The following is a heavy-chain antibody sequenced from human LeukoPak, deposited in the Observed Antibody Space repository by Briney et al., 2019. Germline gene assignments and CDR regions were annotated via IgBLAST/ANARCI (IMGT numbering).Heavy chain of an antibody. CDR3: ARDRVTMVRGQPYYYYYMDV. J-gene: IGHJ6*03. V-gene: IGHV1-2*02. CDR2: INPNSGGT. Sequence: ASVKVSCKASGYTFTGYYMHWVRQAPGQGLEWMGWINPNSGGTNYAQKFQGRVTMTRDTSISTAYMELSRLRSDDTAVYYCARDRVTMVRGQPYYYYYMDVWGKGTTVTISS. D-gene: IGHD3-10*01. CDR1: GYTFTGYY.